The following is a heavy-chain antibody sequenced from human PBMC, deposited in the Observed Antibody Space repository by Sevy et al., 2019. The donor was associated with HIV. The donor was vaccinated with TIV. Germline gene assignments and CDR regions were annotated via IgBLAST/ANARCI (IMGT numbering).Heavy chain of an antibody. CDR1: GFTVSSNY. Sequence: GGSLRLSCAASGFTVSSNYMSWVRQTPGKGLEWVSVIYSGGHTDYADSMKGRFTISRYISKNTMHLRMNSLRAEEMGVYYWARVRRGSNYEDFDYWGQGTLVTVSS. CDR2: IYSGGHT. J-gene: IGHJ4*02. CDR3: ARVRRGSNYEDFDY. V-gene: IGHV3-53*01. D-gene: IGHD1-26*01.